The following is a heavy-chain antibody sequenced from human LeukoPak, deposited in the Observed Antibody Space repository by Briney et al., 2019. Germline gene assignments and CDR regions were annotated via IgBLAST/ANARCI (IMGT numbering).Heavy chain of an antibody. CDR1: GGSISTYY. Sequence: SGTLSLTCTVSGGSISTYYWSWIRQPPGKGLEWIGYIYYRGSANYNPSLKSRLTISVDTSKNQLSLKLTSVTAADTAMYYCARAGDYYSSGSYLGYWGQGTLVTVSS. CDR2: IYYRGSA. J-gene: IGHJ4*02. D-gene: IGHD3-10*01. CDR3: ARAGDYYSSGSYLGY. V-gene: IGHV4-59*01.